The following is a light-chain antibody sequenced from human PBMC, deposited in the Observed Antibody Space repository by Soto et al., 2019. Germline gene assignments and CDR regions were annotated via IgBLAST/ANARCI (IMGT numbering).Light chain of an antibody. Sequence: DIQMTQSPSSLSASVGYRVTITCLASQSISSYLNWYQQKPGKAPKLLIYKASTLKSGVPSRFSGSGSGTEFTLTISSLQPDDFATYYCQHYNSYSEAFGQGTKVDIK. CDR3: QHYNSYSEA. J-gene: IGKJ1*01. CDR2: KAS. CDR1: QSISSY. V-gene: IGKV1-5*03.